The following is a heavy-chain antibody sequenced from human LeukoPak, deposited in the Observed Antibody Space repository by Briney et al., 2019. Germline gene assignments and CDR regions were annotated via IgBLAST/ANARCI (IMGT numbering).Heavy chain of an antibody. D-gene: IGHD6-19*01. V-gene: IGHV1-3*01. CDR2: INAGNGNT. CDR3: ARGPTPVAGTGEFDY. CDR1: GYTFTSYA. Sequence: ASVKVSCKASGYTFTSYAMHWVRQAPGQRLEWMGWINAGNGNTKYSQKFQGRVTITRATSASTAYMELSSLRSEDTAVYYCARGPTPVAGTGEFDYWGQGTLVTVSS. J-gene: IGHJ4*02.